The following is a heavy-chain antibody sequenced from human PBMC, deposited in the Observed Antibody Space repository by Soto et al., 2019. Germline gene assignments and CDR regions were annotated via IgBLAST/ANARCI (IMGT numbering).Heavy chain of an antibody. CDR3: APRLPAPSGYDV. J-gene: IGHJ6*02. CDR1: GFSLTSGVVG. D-gene: IGHD6-13*01. V-gene: IGHV2-5*01. CDR2: IYWNDEQ. Sequence: QITLKESGPTLVKPTQTLTLTCTFSGFSLTSGVVGVGWIRQPPGEALEWLALIYWNDEQEYNPSLRNRLTITRDTSKNQVVLPMTNMDPVHTATYYCAPRLPAPSGYDVWGQRTTVTVSS.